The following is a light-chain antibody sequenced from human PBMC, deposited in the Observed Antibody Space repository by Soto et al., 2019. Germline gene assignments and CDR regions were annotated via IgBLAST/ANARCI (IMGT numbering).Light chain of an antibody. J-gene: IGKJ1*01. CDR2: GAS. CDR1: QSVSSN. V-gene: IGKV3-15*01. CDR3: QQYNNRPPWT. Sequence: EIVMTQSPATLSVSPGERATLSCRASQSVSSNLAWYQQKPGQAPRLLIYGASTRATGIPARFSGSGSGTEFTLTISSLQSEDFAGYYCQQYNNRPPWTFGQGTKVEIK.